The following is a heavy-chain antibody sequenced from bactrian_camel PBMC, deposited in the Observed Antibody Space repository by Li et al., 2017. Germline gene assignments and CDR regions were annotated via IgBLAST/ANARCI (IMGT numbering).Heavy chain of an antibody. V-gene: IGHV3-2*01. J-gene: IGHJ4*01. CDR1: GFTFSSYY. D-gene: IGHD5*01. CDR3: AAEGPLFVGTRSWAAPSEYNV. Sequence: LSCAASGFTFSSYYMTWVRQAPGMGLEWVSSISSGGTITYYADSVKGRFIISKDNADDTLYLQMNDLKPEDTAKYYCAAEGPLFVGTRSWAAPSEYNVWGQGTQVTVS. CDR2: ISSGGTIT.